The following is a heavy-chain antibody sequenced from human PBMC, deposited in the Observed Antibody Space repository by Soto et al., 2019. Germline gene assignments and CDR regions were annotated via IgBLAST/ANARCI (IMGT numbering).Heavy chain of an antibody. Sequence: QVQLVESGGGVVQPGTSLRLSCAASGFRFKSFVMHWVRQAPGKGLEWVAFTSYDGNNKDYGDSVKGRFTVSRDNSQNTLHLQLDFLRPEDTVLYYGARWGTTGGFDLWGQGTLVCVSS. CDR1: GFRFKSFV. V-gene: IGHV3-30*19. J-gene: IGHJ4*02. CDR2: TSYDGNNK. CDR3: ARWGTTGGFDL. D-gene: IGHD3-16*01.